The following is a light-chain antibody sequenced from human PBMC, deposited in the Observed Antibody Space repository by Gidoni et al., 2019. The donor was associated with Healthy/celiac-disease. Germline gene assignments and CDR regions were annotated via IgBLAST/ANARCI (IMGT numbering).Light chain of an antibody. J-gene: IGKJ1*01. V-gene: IGKV1-5*03. CDR1: QSISSW. CDR2: KAS. Sequence: IQITQSPSTLSASVGDRVTITCRASQSISSWLDWYQQKPGKAPKLLIYKASSLESGVPSRFSGSGSGTEFTLTISSLQPDDFATYYCQQYNSITWTFGQGTKVEIK. CDR3: QQYNSITWT.